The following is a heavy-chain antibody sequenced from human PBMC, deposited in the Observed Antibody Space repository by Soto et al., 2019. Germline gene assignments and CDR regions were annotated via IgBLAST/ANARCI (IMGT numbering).Heavy chain of an antibody. V-gene: IGHV4-4*07. CDR2: IDASGNS. Sequence: XGTLSLTCTVSGASISSYYWNWIRQPAGKGLEWIGRIDASGNSNYNPSLKSRVTMSVDTSKKQFSLKVTSVTAADTAVYYCARYSSNWFQTEGMDVWGQGTTVTVPS. CDR1: GASISSYY. CDR3: ARYSSNWFQTEGMDV. D-gene: IGHD6-13*01. J-gene: IGHJ6*02.